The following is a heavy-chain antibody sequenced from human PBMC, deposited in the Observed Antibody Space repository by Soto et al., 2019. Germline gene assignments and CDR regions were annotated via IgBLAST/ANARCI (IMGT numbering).Heavy chain of an antibody. V-gene: IGHV3-74*01. J-gene: IGHJ4*02. CDR3: TRDQTYAGNYYDY. D-gene: IGHD6-13*01. CDR1: SSYW. CDR2: SNTDGSSV. Sequence: SSYWMHWVRQDPEKGLVWVSRSNTDGSSVDYADSVKGRFTISRDNAKNTLYLQMNSLRIEDTAVYYCTRDQTYAGNYYDYWGQGTLVTVSS.